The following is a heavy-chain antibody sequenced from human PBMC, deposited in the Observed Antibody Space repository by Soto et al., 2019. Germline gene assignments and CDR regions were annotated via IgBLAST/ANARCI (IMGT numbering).Heavy chain of an antibody. J-gene: IGHJ6*03. Sequence: GASAKVSSKASGYTFTSYAMHWVRQAPGQRLEWMGWINAGNGNTKYSQKFQGRVTITRDTFASTAYMELSSLRSEDTAVYYCARAPYYYYMDVWGKGTTVTVSS. CDR1: GYTFTSYA. CDR2: INAGNGNT. CDR3: ARAPYYYYMDV. V-gene: IGHV1-3*01.